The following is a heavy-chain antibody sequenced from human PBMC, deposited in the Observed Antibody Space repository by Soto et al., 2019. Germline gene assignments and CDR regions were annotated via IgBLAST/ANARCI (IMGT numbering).Heavy chain of an antibody. CDR2: INPNSGRT. CDR3: ARMGSRLFYLDL. CDR1: GYTFNAYH. D-gene: IGHD6-19*01. Sequence: ASVKVSCKAAGYTFNAYHIYGVRQAPGEELEWRRWINPNSGRTIFSQPFQGRLTMTRDTSISTAYLELNSLRSDDTAVYYCARMGSRLFYLDLWGQGTLVTVSS. J-gene: IGHJ4*01. V-gene: IGHV1-2*02.